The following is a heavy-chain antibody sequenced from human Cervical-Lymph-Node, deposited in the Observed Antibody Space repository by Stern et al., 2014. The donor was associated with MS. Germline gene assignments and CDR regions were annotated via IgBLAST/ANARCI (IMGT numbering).Heavy chain of an antibody. J-gene: IGHJ4*02. CDR3: ARQAIVDYGEFFDY. V-gene: IGHV4-61*02. D-gene: IGHD4-17*01. Sequence: QLQLQESGPGLVKPSQTLSLTCTVSGGSISSGSYYWSWIRQPAGKGLEWIGRISTSGSTNYSPSPRRRVTISVDTPKTPFSLKRSSVTAADTAVYYCARQAIVDYGEFFDYWGQGTLVTVSS. CDR2: ISTSGST. CDR1: GGSISSGSYY.